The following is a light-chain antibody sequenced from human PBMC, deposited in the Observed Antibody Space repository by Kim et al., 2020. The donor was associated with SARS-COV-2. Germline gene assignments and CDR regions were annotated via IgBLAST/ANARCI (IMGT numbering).Light chain of an antibody. Sequence: SYELTQPPSVSVSPGQIASITCSGDKLGDKYACWYQQKPGQSPVLVIYQDSKRPSGNPERFSGSNSGNTATLTISGTQAMDEADYYCQAWDSSTHVVFGGGTQLTVL. V-gene: IGLV3-1*01. CDR2: QDS. CDR1: KLGDKY. J-gene: IGLJ2*01. CDR3: QAWDSSTHVV.